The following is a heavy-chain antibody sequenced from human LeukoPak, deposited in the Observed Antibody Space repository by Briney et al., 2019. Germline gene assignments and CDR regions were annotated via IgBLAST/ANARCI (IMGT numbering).Heavy chain of an antibody. D-gene: IGHD1-1*01. CDR1: GGSISSYY. J-gene: IGHJ4*02. CDR2: IYYSGST. CDR3: ARSGPNDPFDY. V-gene: IGHV4-59*01. Sequence: PSETLSLTCTVSGGSISSYYWSWIRQPPGKGLEWIGYIYYSGSTNYNPSLKSRVTISVDTSKNQFSLKLSSVTAADTAAYYCARSGPNDPFDYWGQGTLVTVSS.